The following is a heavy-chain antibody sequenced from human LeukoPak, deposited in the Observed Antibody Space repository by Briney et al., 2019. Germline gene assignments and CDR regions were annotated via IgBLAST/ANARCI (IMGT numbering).Heavy chain of an antibody. CDR3: AKGLVVVTITGYVDY. D-gene: IGHD3-22*01. V-gene: IGHV3-23*01. CDR1: GFTFSSSA. J-gene: IGHJ4*02. CDR2: ISGSGAST. Sequence: GGSLRLSCAASGFTFSSSAMIWVRQAPGKGLEWVSAISGSGASTYYADSVKDRFTISRDNSKNTLYLQMSSLRAEDTAVYYCAKGLVVVTITGYVDYWGQGTLVTVSS.